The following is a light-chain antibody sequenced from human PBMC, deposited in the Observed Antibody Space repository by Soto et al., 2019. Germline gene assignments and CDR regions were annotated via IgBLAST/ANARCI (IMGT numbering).Light chain of an antibody. CDR1: SSDVGAYDY. Sequence: QSALTQPASVSGSPGQSIAISCIGTSSDVGAYDYVSWYQQHPDRAPKLMIYEVSNRPSGVSNRFSGSKSVNTATLTISGLQAEDEADYYCSSYTSSSTRVFGPGTKLTVL. V-gene: IGLV2-14*03. CDR2: EVS. CDR3: SSYTSSSTRV. J-gene: IGLJ1*01.